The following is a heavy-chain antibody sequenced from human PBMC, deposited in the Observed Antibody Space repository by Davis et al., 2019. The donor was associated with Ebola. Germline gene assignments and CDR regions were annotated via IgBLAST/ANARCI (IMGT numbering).Heavy chain of an antibody. Sequence: SETLSLTCTVYGGSISRSYSSWIRQPPGKGLEWIGSIYYSGSTYYNPSLKSRVTISVDTSKNQFSLKLSSVTAADTAVYYCARPGGYDSSGYTTPYFDYWGQGTLVTVSS. V-gene: IGHV4-59*05. D-gene: IGHD3-22*01. J-gene: IGHJ4*02. CDR2: IYYSGST. CDR3: ARPGGYDSSGYTTPYFDY. CDR1: GGSISRSY.